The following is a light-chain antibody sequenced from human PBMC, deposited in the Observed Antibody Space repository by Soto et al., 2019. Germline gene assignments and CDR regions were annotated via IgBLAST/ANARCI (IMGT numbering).Light chain of an antibody. CDR1: QSISTY. J-gene: IGKJ3*01. CDR3: KQSYSTQFS. CDR2: AAY. V-gene: IGKV1-39*01. Sequence: DIHMTRSPSSRSASVVERGTITFRASQSISTYLNWYQQTPGTAHKLLIFAAYSLQSGVPSRFSGSGSGKDFTLTISTMQNEDFENYFCKQSYSTQFSCGTGT.